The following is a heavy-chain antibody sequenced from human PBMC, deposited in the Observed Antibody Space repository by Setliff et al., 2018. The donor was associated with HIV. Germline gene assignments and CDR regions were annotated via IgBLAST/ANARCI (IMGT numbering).Heavy chain of an antibody. CDR1: GFTFGDYA. CDR3: ASGTQYYYDSSGYPYYFDY. V-gene: IGHV3-9*01. Sequence: GGSLRLSCTASGFTFGDYAMGWVRQAPGKGLEWVSGIRFNGRNIAYAGSVKGRFTISRDSAKNSLYLQMNSLRAEDTAVYYCASGTQYYYDSSGYPYYFDYWGQGTLVTVSS. D-gene: IGHD3-22*01. CDR2: IRFNGRNI. J-gene: IGHJ4*02.